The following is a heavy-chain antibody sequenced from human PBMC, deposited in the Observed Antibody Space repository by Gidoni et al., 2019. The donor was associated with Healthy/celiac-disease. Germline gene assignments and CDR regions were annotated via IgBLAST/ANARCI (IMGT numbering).Heavy chain of an antibody. D-gene: IGHD6-13*01. CDR1: GFSLSTSGVG. Sequence: QITLKESGPTLVKPTQTLTLTCTFSGFSLSTSGVGVGWIRQPPGKALEWLALIYWNDDKRYSPSLKSRLTITKDTSKNQVVLTMTNMDPVDTATYYCAHRGIAAAVNGGFDYWGQGTLVTVSS. J-gene: IGHJ4*02. CDR2: IYWNDDK. CDR3: AHRGIAAAVNGGFDY. V-gene: IGHV2-5*01.